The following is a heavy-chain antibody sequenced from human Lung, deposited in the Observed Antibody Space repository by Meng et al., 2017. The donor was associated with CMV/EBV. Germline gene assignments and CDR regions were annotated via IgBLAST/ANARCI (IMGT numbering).Heavy chain of an antibody. Sequence: ASVKVSCKVSGYTLRDLSMHWVRQAPGKGLEWMGGFDPEDGETIYAQNFQGRVTMTEDTRTDTAYMEVGSLTFEDTAVYYCATNSRTREWVYGMDVWGQGTXVTVYS. CDR1: GYTLRDLS. D-gene: IGHD2-2*01. V-gene: IGHV1-24*01. J-gene: IGHJ6*02. CDR3: ATNSRTREWVYGMDV. CDR2: FDPEDGET.